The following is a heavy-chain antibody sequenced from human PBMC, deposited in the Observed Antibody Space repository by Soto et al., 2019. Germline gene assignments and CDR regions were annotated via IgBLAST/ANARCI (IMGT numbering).Heavy chain of an antibody. D-gene: IGHD6-6*01. J-gene: IGHJ6*02. CDR1: GGSISRSSHY. CDR2: IYYNGNT. CDR3: GARPANYYFYGMDV. V-gene: IGHV4-39*02. Sequence: SETLSLTCSVSGGSISRSSHYWGWIRQPSGKGLEWIGNIYYNGNTYYNPSLKSRVTISIDTSKNRFSLRLSSVTAADTAVYFCGARPANYYFYGMDVWGQGTTVTVSS.